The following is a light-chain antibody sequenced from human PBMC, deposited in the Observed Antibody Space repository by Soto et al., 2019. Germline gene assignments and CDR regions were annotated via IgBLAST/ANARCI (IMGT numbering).Light chain of an antibody. Sequence: AIQLTQSPSSLSVSVGDRVTITCRASQGISSALAWYQQKPGKAPKLLIYDASSLESGVPSRFSGSGSGTDFTLTISSLQPEDFATYYCQQFNSYPPTFGQGTRLEIK. V-gene: IGKV1-13*02. J-gene: IGKJ5*01. CDR2: DAS. CDR1: QGISSA. CDR3: QQFNSYPPT.